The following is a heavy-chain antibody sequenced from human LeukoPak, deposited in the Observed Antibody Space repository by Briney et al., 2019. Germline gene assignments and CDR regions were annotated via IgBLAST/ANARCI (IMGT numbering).Heavy chain of an antibody. CDR2: ISYDGSNK. CDR1: GFTFSSYC. CDR3: VRGNPSWHDVVAS. J-gene: IGHJ5*02. Sequence: GGSLRLSCAPSGFTFSSYCMHWVRQAPGKELEGVAVISYDGSNKYYADSVKGRFTISRDNAKSSLSLQMNNLRAEGTAVYYWVRGNPSWHDVVASWGQGALVTVSS. D-gene: IGHD1-1*01. V-gene: IGHV3-30*03.